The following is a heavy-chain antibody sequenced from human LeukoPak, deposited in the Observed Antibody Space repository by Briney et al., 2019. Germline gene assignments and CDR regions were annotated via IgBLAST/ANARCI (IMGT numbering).Heavy chain of an antibody. Sequence: GGSLRLSCAASGFTFSSYAMHWVRQAPGKGLEWVAVISYDGSNKYYADSVKGRFTISRDNSKNTLYLQMNSLRAEDTAVYYCAKRYYYDSSGYWAPFDYWGQGTLVTVSS. J-gene: IGHJ4*02. V-gene: IGHV3-30*04. CDR2: ISYDGSNK. CDR1: GFTFSSYA. D-gene: IGHD3-22*01. CDR3: AKRYYYDSSGYWAPFDY.